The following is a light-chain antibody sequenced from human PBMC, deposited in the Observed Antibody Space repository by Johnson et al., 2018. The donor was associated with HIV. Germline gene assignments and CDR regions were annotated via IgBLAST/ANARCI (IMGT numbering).Light chain of an antibody. Sequence: QSVLTQPPSVSAAPGQKVTISCSGSSSNIRNNYVSWYQQLPGTAPKLLIYENNKRPSGIPDRFSGSKSGTSATLGITGLQTGDEADYYCGTWDSSLSAVFGTGTKVTVL. CDR3: GTWDSSLSAV. V-gene: IGLV1-51*02. CDR2: ENN. CDR1: SSNIRNNY. J-gene: IGLJ1*01.